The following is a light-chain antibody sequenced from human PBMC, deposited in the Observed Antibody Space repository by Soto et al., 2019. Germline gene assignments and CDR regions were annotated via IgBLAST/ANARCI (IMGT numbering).Light chain of an antibody. J-gene: IGLJ1*01. CDR3: CSYAGSYTFDV. CDR2: EVT. CDR1: SRDIGSYDF. V-gene: IGLV2-8*01. Sequence: QSALTQPPSASGSPGQSVTISCTGTSRDIGSYDFVAWYQQHPGKAPKLIIYEVTKRPSGVPDRFSGSKSGNTASLTVSGLQAEDEADYYCCSYAGSYTFDVFGTGTKLTVL.